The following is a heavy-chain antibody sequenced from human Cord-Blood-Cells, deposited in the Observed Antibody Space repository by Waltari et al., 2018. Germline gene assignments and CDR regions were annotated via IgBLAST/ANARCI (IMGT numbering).Heavy chain of an antibody. CDR1: GFSFWRYG. J-gene: IGHJ1*01. CDR2: IRYDGSNK. V-gene: IGHV3-30*02. CDR3: AKERVTTEYFQH. D-gene: IGHD4-4*01. Sequence: QVQLVESGGGVVQPGGCLSRSCGAAGFSFWRYGMHWVRQAPGKGLEWVAFIRYDGSNKYYADSVKGRFTISRDNSKNTLYLQMNSLRAEDTAVYYCAKERVTTEYFQHWGQGTLVTVSS.